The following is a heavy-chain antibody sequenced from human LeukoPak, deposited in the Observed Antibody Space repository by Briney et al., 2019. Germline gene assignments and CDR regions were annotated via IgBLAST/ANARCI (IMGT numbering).Heavy chain of an antibody. Sequence: PSETLSLTCAVSGGSISSGGYSWSWIRQPPGKGLEWIGYIYHSGSTYYNPSLKSRVTISVDTSKNQFSLKLSSVTAADTAVYYCARRGHYYDSSGYFDYWGQGTLVTVSS. D-gene: IGHD3-22*01. V-gene: IGHV4-30-2*01. CDR1: GGSISSGGYS. CDR2: IYHSGST. CDR3: ARRGHYYDSSGYFDY. J-gene: IGHJ4*02.